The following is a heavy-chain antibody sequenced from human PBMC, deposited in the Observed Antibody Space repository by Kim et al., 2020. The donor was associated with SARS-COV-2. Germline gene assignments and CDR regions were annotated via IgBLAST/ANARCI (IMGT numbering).Heavy chain of an antibody. V-gene: IGHV3-15*01. J-gene: IGHJ3*02. CDR1: GFTFSNAW. Sequence: GGSLRLSCAASGFTFSNAWMSWVRQAPGKGLEWVGRIKSKTDGGTTDYAAPVKGRFTISRDDSKNTLYLQMNSLKTEDTAVYYCTTDTGTWTFNAFEIWGQGTMVTVSS. D-gene: IGHD1-1*01. CDR2: IKSKTDGGTT. CDR3: TTDTGTWTFNAFEI.